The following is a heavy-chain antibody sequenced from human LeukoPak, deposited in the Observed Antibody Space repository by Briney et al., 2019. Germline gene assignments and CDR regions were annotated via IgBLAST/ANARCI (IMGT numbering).Heavy chain of an antibody. CDR1: GYSFISYW. V-gene: IGHV5-51*01. CDR3: ARRVGNILTGYSFDY. J-gene: IGHJ4*02. Sequence: GESLKISCKGSGYSFISYWIGWVRQMPGKGLEWMGIIYPDDSDTRYSPSFQGQVTISADKSISTAYLQWSSLKASDTAMYYCARRVGNILTGYSFDYWGQGTLVTVSS. CDR2: IYPDDSDT. D-gene: IGHD3-9*01.